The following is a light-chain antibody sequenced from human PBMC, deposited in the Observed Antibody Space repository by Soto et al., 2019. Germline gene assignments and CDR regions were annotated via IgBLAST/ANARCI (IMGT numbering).Light chain of an antibody. Sequence: QSVLTQPASVSGSPGQSITISCTGTSSDVGGYNYVSWYQQHPGKAHKLMIYDVSNRPSGVSNRFSGSKSGNTASLTISGLQAEDEADYYCSSYTSSSTLYVVFGGGTTLTVL. CDR2: DVS. J-gene: IGLJ2*01. CDR3: SSYTSSSTLYVV. CDR1: SSDVGGYNY. V-gene: IGLV2-14*01.